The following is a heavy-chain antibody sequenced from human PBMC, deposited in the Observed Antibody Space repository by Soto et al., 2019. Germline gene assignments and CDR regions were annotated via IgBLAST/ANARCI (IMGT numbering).Heavy chain of an antibody. D-gene: IGHD1-26*01. V-gene: IGHV3-30*18. CDR1: GFTFSNYV. CDR3: AKDEYGIVGATSCFDY. CDR2: ISYDGSNK. Sequence: GGSLRLSCAASGFTFSNYVMHWVRQAPGKGLEWVAVISYDGSNKYYADSVKGRFTISRDNSKNTLYLQMNSLRAEDTAVYYCAKDEYGIVGATSCFDYWGQGTLVTVSS. J-gene: IGHJ4*02.